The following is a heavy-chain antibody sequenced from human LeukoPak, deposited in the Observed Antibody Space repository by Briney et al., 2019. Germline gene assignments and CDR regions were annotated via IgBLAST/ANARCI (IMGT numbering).Heavy chain of an antibody. V-gene: IGHV4-39*07. CDR1: GGSISSSSYY. Sequence: SETLSLTCTVSGGSISSSSYYWGWIRQPPGKGLEWIGRLYYTGNTYYNPSLKSRVTISVDTSKNQFSLKLSSVTAADTAVYYCARATYQFGETFDYWGQGTLVTVSS. CDR3: ARATYQFGETFDY. J-gene: IGHJ4*02. CDR2: LYYTGNT. D-gene: IGHD3-10*01.